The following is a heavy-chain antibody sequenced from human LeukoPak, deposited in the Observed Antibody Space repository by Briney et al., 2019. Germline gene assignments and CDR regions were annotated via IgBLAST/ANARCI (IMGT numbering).Heavy chain of an antibody. V-gene: IGHV1-18*01. CDR2: ISAYNGNT. CDR3: ARDKRIDSYGLLPLATDYYYYGMDV. D-gene: IGHD5-18*01. CDR1: GYTFTSYG. J-gene: IGHJ6*02. Sequence: ASVKVSCKASGYTFTSYGISWVRQAPGQGLEWMGWISAYNGNTNYAQKFQGWVTMTRDTSISTAYMELSRLRSDDTAVYYCARDKRIDSYGLLPLATDYYYYGMDVWGQGTTVTVSS.